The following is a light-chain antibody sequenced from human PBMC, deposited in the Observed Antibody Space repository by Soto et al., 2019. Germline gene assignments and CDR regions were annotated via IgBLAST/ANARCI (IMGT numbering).Light chain of an antibody. CDR1: QSVSANF. Sequence: EIVLTQSPGTLSLSPWEGATLSCRASQSVSANFFAWYQQKPGQAPRLLIYGASTRATGIPDRFSGSGSGTNVILTIRRLESEDFAVYYCQQYGRSSWTYGQEIKVHIK. V-gene: IGKV3-20*01. CDR2: GAS. J-gene: IGKJ1*01. CDR3: QQYGRSSWT.